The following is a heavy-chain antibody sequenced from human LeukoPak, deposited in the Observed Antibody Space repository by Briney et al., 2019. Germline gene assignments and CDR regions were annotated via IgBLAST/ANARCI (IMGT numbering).Heavy chain of an antibody. D-gene: IGHD2-2*01. CDR3: ASHIVVVPAAIYYYGMDV. V-gene: IGHV1-2*06. Sequence: ASVKVSCKASGYTFTGYYMHWVRQAPGQGLEWMGRINPNSGGTNYAQKFQGRVTMTRDTSISTAYMELSRLRSDDTAVYYCASHIVVVPAAIYYYGMDVWAKGPRSPSP. J-gene: IGHJ6*02. CDR2: INPNSGGT. CDR1: GYTFTGYY.